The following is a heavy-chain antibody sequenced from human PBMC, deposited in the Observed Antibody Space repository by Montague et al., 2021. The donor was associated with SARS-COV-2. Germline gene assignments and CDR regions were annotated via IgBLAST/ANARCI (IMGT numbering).Heavy chain of an antibody. CDR1: RGFINNYY. V-gene: IGHV4-59*01. CDR3: ARGLGANLDY. CDR2: AFYTGLN. Sequence: SETLSLTCTVSRGFINNYYWNWIRQSPDRGLEWIGFAFYTGLNKYNPSLESRVTISLDTSGNQFSLRLTSVTAADTAVYFCARGLGANLDYWGQGILVTV. J-gene: IGHJ4*02. D-gene: IGHD1-26*01.